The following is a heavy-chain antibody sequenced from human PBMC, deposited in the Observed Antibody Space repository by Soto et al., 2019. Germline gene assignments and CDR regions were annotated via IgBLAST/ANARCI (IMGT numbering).Heavy chain of an antibody. V-gene: IGHV4-31*03. D-gene: IGHD3-10*01. Sequence: QVQLQESGPGLAKPSQTLSLICTVSGGSISSGGYFWSWIRQHPGKGLERIGFIYYSGRTYYNPSFNSRISLSVDTSNNQFSLKLSSVTSADTAVYYCARGKSYGSGSYPNYFDYWGQGTLVTVSS. CDR2: IYYSGRT. CDR1: GGSISSGGYF. J-gene: IGHJ4*02. CDR3: ARGKSYGSGSYPNYFDY.